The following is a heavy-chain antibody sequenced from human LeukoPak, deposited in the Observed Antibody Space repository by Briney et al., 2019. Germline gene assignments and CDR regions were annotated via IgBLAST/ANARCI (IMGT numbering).Heavy chain of an antibody. Sequence: ASVKASCKASGYTFTDYYMHWVRQAPGQGREWMGWINTNSGGTNYAQKFQGRVTMTRDTSINTAYMALSRLRSDDTAVYYCASPLPYCSGSDCYSYAFDVWGQGTMVTVSS. CDR3: ASPLPYCSGSDCYSYAFDV. CDR2: INTNSGGT. V-gene: IGHV1-2*02. J-gene: IGHJ3*01. CDR1: GYTFTDYY. D-gene: IGHD2-15*01.